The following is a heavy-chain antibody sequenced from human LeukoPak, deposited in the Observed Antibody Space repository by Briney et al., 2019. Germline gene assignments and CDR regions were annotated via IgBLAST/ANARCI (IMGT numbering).Heavy chain of an antibody. CDR3: ARDSCSSTSCQKKFDN. D-gene: IGHD2-2*01. CDR2: IYFSGST. CDR1: GDSISSANDY. J-gene: IGHJ4*02. V-gene: IGHV4-39*07. Sequence: SETLSLTCTVSGDSISSANDYWGWVRQPPGKGLEWIGSIYFSGSTYYNPSLKSRVTISVETSKVQFSLKLSSVTAADTAVYYCARDSCSSTSCQKKFDNWGQGTLVTVSS.